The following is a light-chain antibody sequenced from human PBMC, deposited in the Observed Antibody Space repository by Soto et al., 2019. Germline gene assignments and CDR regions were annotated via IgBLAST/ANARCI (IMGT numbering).Light chain of an antibody. CDR3: QQSYSTPFT. CDR2: AAS. J-gene: IGKJ4*01. Sequence: DIQMTQSPSSLSASVGDRVTITCRASQSISSYLNWYQQKPGKAPKLLIYAASSLQSGVPSRFSGSGSGTDYTLTITSLPPEDFSTDYFQQSYSTPFTFVGGTKGDTK. CDR1: QSISSY. V-gene: IGKV1-39*01.